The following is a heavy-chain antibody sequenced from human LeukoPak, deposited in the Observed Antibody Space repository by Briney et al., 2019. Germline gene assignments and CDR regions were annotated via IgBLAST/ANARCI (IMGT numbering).Heavy chain of an antibody. CDR1: EFSVGSNY. Sequence: GGSLRLSCAASEFSVGSNYMTWVRQAPGKGLEWVSLIYSGGSTYYADSVKGRFTISRDNSKNTLYLQMNSLRAEDTAVYYCARGGLFRYGGTSGDYWGQGTLVTVSS. CDR3: ARGGLFRYGGTSGDY. V-gene: IGHV3-66*01. J-gene: IGHJ4*02. D-gene: IGHD4/OR15-4a*01. CDR2: IYSGGST.